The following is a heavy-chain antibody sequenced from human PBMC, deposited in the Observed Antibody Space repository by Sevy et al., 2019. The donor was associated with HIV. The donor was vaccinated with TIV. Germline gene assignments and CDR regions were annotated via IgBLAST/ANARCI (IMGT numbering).Heavy chain of an antibody. CDR1: GFTFDSYW. CDR3: ARDGSAIWSGFDY. J-gene: IGHJ4*02. V-gene: IGHV3-7*03. Sequence: GGSLRLSCAASGFTFDSYWMTWVRQAPGKGLEWVANIKKDGSEKYYVDSVKGGFTISRDNAKNSLYLQMNSLRAEDTAVYYCARDGSAIWSGFDYWGQGILVTVSS. CDR2: IKKDGSEK. D-gene: IGHD3-3*01.